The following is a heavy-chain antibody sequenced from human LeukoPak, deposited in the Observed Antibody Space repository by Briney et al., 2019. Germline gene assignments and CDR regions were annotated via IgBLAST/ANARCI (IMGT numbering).Heavy chain of an antibody. CDR2: ISYDGSNK. CDR1: GFTFSSYA. J-gene: IGHJ6*02. V-gene: IGHV3-30-3*01. CDR3: ARDGDYGDYSVYYYYGMDV. Sequence: GGSLRLSCAASGFTFSSYAMHWVRQAPGKGLEWVAVISYDGSNKYYADSVKGRFTISRDNSKNTLYLQMNSLRAEDTAVYYCARDGDYGDYSVYYYYGMDVWGQGTTVTVSS. D-gene: IGHD4-17*01.